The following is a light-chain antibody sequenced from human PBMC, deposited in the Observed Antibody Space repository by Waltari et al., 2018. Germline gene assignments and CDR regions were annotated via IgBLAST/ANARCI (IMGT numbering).Light chain of an antibody. Sequence: DIQLTQSPSFLSASVGDRVPITCRSSQGISSLLAWYQQKAGKAPQLLIHTASTVQGGVPSRFSGSGSGTDFTLTISSLQPEDFATYYCQQRHSYPITFGQGTRLDIK. CDR1: QGISSL. J-gene: IGKJ5*01. CDR2: TAS. CDR3: QQRHSYPIT. V-gene: IGKV1-9*01.